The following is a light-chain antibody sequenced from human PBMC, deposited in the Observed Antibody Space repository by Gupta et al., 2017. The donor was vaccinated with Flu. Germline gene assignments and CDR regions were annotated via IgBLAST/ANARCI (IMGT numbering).Light chain of an antibody. CDR3: SSHAGRGTWV. Sequence: QSAPTQPRSVSGSPGQSVTISCTRSSNDVGGSNRVSWYQQRPGKAPKLILYDVTERPSGVPDRFSGSKSGNTASLTISGRQADNEADYYCSSHAGRGTWVFGTGTTVTVL. J-gene: IGLJ1*01. V-gene: IGLV2-11*01. CDR1: SNDVGGSNR. CDR2: DVT.